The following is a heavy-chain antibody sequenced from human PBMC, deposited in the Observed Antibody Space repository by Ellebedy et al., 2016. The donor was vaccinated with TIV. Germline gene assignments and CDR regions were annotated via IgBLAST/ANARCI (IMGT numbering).Heavy chain of an antibody. J-gene: IGHJ6*02. CDR1: GGSIRSDGYS. D-gene: IGHD2-2*01. CDR3: ARGNTDAYYYYYAMDV. V-gene: IGHV4-30-2*01. Sequence: MPSETLSLTCAVFGGSIRSDGYSWSWIRQTPGKGLEWIAYIYHSGSTYYNLSLKSRVTMSLDRSKNQFSLRLSSVTAADTAVYYCARGNTDAYYYYYAMDVWGQGTTVTVSS. CDR2: IYHSGST.